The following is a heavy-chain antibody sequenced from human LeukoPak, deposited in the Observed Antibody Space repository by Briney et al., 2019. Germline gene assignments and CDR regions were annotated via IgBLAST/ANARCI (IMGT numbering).Heavy chain of an antibody. CDR3: ARDPPYYYSSGYYAF. V-gene: IGHV1-18*01. CDR1: GYTFTSYG. J-gene: IGHJ4*02. Sequence: ASVNVSSKASGYTFTSYGISWVRQAPGQGLEWMGWISAYNGNTNYAQKLQGRVTMTTDTSTTTAYMELRSLRSDDTAVYYCARDPPYYYSSGYYAFWGQGTLVTVSS. CDR2: ISAYNGNT. D-gene: IGHD3-22*01.